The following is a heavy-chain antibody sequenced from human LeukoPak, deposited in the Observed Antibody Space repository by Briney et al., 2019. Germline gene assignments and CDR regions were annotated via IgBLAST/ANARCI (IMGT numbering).Heavy chain of an antibody. CDR3: ARGREIVVVPATMGNALDF. CDR2: FDPEDGET. CDR1: GYTLTELS. J-gene: IGHJ3*01. D-gene: IGHD2-2*01. V-gene: IGHV1-24*01. Sequence: ASVQVSCKVSGYTLTELSMHWVRQAPGKGLEWMGGFDPEDGETIYAQKFQGRVTMTTDTSTSTAYMELRSLRSDDTAIYYCARGREIVVVPATMGNALDFWGQGTMVTVSS.